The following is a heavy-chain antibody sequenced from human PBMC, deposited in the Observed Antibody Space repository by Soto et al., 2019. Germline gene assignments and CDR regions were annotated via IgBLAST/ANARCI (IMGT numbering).Heavy chain of an antibody. CDR2: IYYDGSNR. Sequence: LRLSCAASGFTFGTYAMHWFLQAPGKGLEWVAVIYYDGSNRYYGDAVKGRFTISRDNSKSTLYLQMSSLRAEDTAVYYCARAFCTNGVCYYFFDYWGHGTLVTVSS. D-gene: IGHD2-8*01. CDR3: ARAFCTNGVCYYFFDY. J-gene: IGHJ4*01. V-gene: IGHV3-30*12. CDR1: GFTFGTYA.